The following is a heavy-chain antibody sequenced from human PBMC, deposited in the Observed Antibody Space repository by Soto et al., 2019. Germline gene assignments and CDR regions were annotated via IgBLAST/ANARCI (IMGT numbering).Heavy chain of an antibody. CDR2: IKSDGSGT. Sequence: PGGSLRLSCAASGFTLSSYWMHWVRQAPGKGLVWVSRIKSDGSGTRYADSVKGRFTISRDNSKNTLYLQMNSLRAEDTAVYYCSKGALVVPAAIRGYFDYWGQGTLVTVSS. J-gene: IGHJ4*02. CDR1: GFTLSSYW. D-gene: IGHD2-2*02. CDR3: SKGALVVPAAIRGYFDY. V-gene: IGHV3-74*01.